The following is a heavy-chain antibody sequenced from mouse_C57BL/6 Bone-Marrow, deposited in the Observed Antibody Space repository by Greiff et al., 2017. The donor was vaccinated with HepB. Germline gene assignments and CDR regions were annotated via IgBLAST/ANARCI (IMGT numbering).Heavy chain of an antibody. CDR3: ARTGYYGSSKYAMDY. D-gene: IGHD1-1*01. Sequence: EVNVVESGGGLVKPGGSLKLSCAASGFTFSDYGMHWVRQAPEKGLEWVAYISSGSSTIYYADRVKGRFTISRDNAKNTLFLQMTSLRSEDTAMYYCARTGYYGSSKYAMDYCGQGTSVTVSS. J-gene: IGHJ4*01. CDR1: GFTFSDYG. CDR2: ISSGSSTI. V-gene: IGHV5-17*01.